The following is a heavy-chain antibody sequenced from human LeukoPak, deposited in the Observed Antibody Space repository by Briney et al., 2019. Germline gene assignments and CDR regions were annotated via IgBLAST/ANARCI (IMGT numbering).Heavy chain of an antibody. V-gene: IGHV1-69*04. CDR1: GGTFSSYA. D-gene: IGHD2-15*01. CDR3: ARRIVAPNYGMDV. CDR2: IIPILGIA. J-gene: IGHJ6*02. Sequence: SVTVSFTASGGTFSSYAISWVRQAPGQGLEWMGRIIPILGIANYAQKFQGRVTITADKSTSTAYMELSSLRSEDTAVYYCARRIVAPNYGMDVWGQGTTVTVSS.